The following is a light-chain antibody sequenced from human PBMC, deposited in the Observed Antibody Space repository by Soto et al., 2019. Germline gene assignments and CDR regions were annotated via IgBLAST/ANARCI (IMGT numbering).Light chain of an antibody. J-gene: IGLJ2*01. CDR2: DNN. CDR1: SSNIGNTY. Sequence: QTVVTQPPSVSAAPGQTVTISCSGISSNIGNTYVSWFQQLPGTAPKLLIYDNNKRPSGIPDRFSGSKSDTSATLGITGLQTGDEADYYCGTWDSNLSVGLFGGGTKLTVL. CDR3: GTWDSNLSVGL. V-gene: IGLV1-51*01.